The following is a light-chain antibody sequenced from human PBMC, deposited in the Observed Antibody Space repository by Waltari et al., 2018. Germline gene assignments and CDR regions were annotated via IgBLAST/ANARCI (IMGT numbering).Light chain of an antibody. CDR2: DAD. V-gene: IGKV1-33*01. J-gene: IGKJ4*01. CDR3: QQCSTLPFT. CDR1: RDIDTY. Sequence: DVQMTQSPSSLSASVGDRITITCQATRDIDTYLNWYQHKPGKAPKLLIYDADTLQRGVPSGFSVSGSGTHFSFTINNLQPDDFATYYCQQCSTLPFTFGGGT.